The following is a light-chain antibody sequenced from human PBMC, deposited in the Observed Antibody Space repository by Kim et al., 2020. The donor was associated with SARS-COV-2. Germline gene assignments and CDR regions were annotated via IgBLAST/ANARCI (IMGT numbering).Light chain of an antibody. CDR1: QSVSSN. Sequence: GERASLSCRASQSVSSNLAWYQQRPGQAPRLLIYGASTRATGIPARFSGSGSGTEFTLTISSLQSEDFAVYYCQQYNNWPPNTFGQGTKLEI. V-gene: IGKV3-15*01. J-gene: IGKJ2*01. CDR3: QQYNNWPPNT. CDR2: GAS.